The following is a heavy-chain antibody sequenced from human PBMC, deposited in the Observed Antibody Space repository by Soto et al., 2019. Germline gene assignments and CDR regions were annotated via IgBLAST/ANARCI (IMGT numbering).Heavy chain of an antibody. D-gene: IGHD3-10*01. CDR1: NGSISSGGYY. Sequence: QVQLQESGPGLVKPSETLSLTCTVSNGSISSGGYYWSWIRQHPGKVLECIGYVYYSGSTYYNPSLRSRVTISVDTSKNQFTVKLSSVTAADTAVYYCARDRSYYGSGRLDYWGQGTLVTVSS. V-gene: IGHV4-31*03. J-gene: IGHJ4*02. CDR3: ARDRSYYGSGRLDY. CDR2: VYYSGST.